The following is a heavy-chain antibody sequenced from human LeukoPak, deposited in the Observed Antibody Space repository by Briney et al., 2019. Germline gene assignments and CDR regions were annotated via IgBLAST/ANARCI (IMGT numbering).Heavy chain of an antibody. CDR1: GFSFSSYW. CDR3: ARAGQWPAPQQIDY. V-gene: IGHV3-7*01. J-gene: IGHJ4*02. Sequence: GGSQRLSCVASGFSFSSYWMSWVRQAPGKGLEWVANIKQDGSEKYYVDSVKGRFTIYRDNAKNSVYLQMNSLRAEDTAVFYCARAGQWPAPQQIDYWGQGTLVTVSS. CDR2: IKQDGSEK. D-gene: IGHD6-19*01.